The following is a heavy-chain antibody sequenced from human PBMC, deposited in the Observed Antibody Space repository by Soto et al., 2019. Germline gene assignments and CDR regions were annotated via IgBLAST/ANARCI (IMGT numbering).Heavy chain of an antibody. CDR3: ARASKGGGFDP. D-gene: IGHD3-16*01. V-gene: IGHV3-33*01. Sequence: QVQLVESGGGVVQPGRSLRLSCAASGFTFSSYGMHWVRQAPGKGLEWVAVIWYDGSNKYYADSVKGRFTISRDNSKNTLYLKMDGLRAEDPDVYYCARASKGGGFDPWGQGTLVTVSS. J-gene: IGHJ5*02. CDR1: GFTFSSYG. CDR2: IWYDGSNK.